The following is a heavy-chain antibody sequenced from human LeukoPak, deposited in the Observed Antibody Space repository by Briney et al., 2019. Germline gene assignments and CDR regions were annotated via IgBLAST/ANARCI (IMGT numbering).Heavy chain of an antibody. Sequence: GGSLRLSCAASGFTFSRYWMNWVRPAPGKGLEWVANINEDGSEKHFVDSVKGRFTISRDNAKNSLYLQMNSLRYEDTAVYYCARAVDDDPIDYWGQGTLVTVSS. CDR3: ARAVDDDPIDY. V-gene: IGHV3-7*04. CDR2: INEDGSEK. D-gene: IGHD4-23*01. CDR1: GFTFSRYW. J-gene: IGHJ4*02.